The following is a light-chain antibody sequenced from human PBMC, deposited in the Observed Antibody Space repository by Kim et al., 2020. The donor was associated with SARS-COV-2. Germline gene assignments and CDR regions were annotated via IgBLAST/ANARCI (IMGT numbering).Light chain of an antibody. J-gene: IGKJ1*01. CDR2: GAS. V-gene: IGKV3-20*01. CDR3: QQFVTSPWT. Sequence: SPGERAHRSGQSGQTISSSYLAWYRQKAGQAPKLLIYGASNRATDIPDRISGSGSGTDFALTIRRLEPEDVAVYYCQQFVTSPWTFGQGTKVDIK. CDR1: QTISSSY.